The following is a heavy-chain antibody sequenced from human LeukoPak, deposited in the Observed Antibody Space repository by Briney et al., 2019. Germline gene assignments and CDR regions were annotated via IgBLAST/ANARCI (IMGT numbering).Heavy chain of an antibody. D-gene: IGHD2-2*01. CDR1: GFAFSSSW. CDR2: MNSDGTTT. Sequence: PGGSLRLSCAGSGFAFSSSWMHWVRQAPGKGLVWVSRMNSDGTTTNYADSVKGRFTISRDNAKNSLYLQMNSLRAEDTAVYYCAREIRYCSSTSCSYYYGMDVWGQGTTIAVSS. V-gene: IGHV3-74*01. CDR3: AREIRYCSSTSCSYYYGMDV. J-gene: IGHJ6*02.